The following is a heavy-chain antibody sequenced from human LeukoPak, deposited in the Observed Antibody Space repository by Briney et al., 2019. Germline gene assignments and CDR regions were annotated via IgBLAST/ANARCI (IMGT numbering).Heavy chain of an antibody. V-gene: IGHV3-53*01. D-gene: IGHD2-15*01. J-gene: IGHJ4*02. CDR1: GLTVSSNS. Sequence: PGGSLRLSCTVSGLTVSSNSWSWVRQAPGKGLEWVSFIYSGGNTHSSDSVKGRFTISRDNSKNTLYLQMNSLRAEDTAIYYCARRAGEYSHPYDYWGQGTLVTVSS. CDR3: ARRAGEYSHPYDY. CDR2: IYSGGNT.